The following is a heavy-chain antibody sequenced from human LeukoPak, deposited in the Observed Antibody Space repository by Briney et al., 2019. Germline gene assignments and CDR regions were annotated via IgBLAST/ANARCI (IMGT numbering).Heavy chain of an antibody. CDR1: RFTFSSYG. J-gene: IGHJ6*02. CDR3: AREDILNGYFYYYGMDL. CDR2: IWYDGSNR. V-gene: IGHV3-33*01. D-gene: IGHD3-9*01. Sequence: QSGGSLRLSCEASRFTFSSYGMHWVRQAPGKGLEWVAVIWYDGSNRYYTDSVKGRFTISRDNSKNTLYLQMNSLRAEDTAIYYCAREDILNGYFYYYGMDLWGQGTTVTVSS.